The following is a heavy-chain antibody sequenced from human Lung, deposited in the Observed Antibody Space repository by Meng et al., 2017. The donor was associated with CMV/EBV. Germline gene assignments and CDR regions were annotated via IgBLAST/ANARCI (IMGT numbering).Heavy chain of an antibody. CDR1: GCSISSGGYY. CDR2: ICYSGST. D-gene: IGHD2-15*01. CDR3: ASDAGGRNYFDY. J-gene: IGHJ4*02. Sequence: CTVSGCSISSGGYYWSWIRQHPGKGLEWIEYICYSGSTYYNPSLKTRVTISLDTSKNHFSLKLSSVTAADTAVYYCASDAGGRNYFDYWGQGTLVTVSS. V-gene: IGHV4-31*03.